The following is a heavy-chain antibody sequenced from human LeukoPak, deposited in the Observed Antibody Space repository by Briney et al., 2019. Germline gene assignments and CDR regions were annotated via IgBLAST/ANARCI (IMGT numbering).Heavy chain of an antibody. J-gene: IGHJ4*02. CDR3: ARDKTFGGVIVIFDY. D-gene: IGHD3-16*02. Sequence: ASVKVSCKASGGTLSSYAVSWVRQAPGQGLEWMGWISAYNGNTNYAQKLQGRVTMTTDTSTSTAYMELKSLRSDDTAVYYCARDKTFGGVIVIFDYWGQGTLVTVSS. CDR2: ISAYNGNT. CDR1: GGTLSSYA. V-gene: IGHV1-18*01.